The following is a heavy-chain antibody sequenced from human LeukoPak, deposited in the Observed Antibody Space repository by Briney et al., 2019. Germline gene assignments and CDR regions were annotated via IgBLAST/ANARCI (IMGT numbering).Heavy chain of an antibody. CDR1: GFTFSSYW. CDR3: TTIRPGY. CDR2: IKDVGPTT. D-gene: IGHD5-12*01. Sequence: PGGSLRLSCAASGFTFSSYWIHWARHVPGKGLVWVARIKDVGPTTDYADSVTGRFTIYRDEATHTLYLQMNSLRAEDTAVYYCTTIRPGYWGQGTLVTVSP. V-gene: IGHV3-74*01. J-gene: IGHJ4*02.